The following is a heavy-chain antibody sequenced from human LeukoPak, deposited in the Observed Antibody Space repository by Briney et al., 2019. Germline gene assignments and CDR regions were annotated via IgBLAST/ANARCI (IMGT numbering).Heavy chain of an antibody. CDR1: GNTLTDLS. CDR3: AAEGQWSLVHYFNS. V-gene: IGHV1-24*01. CDR2: FDPEDAEV. Sequence: GASVTVSCKVSGNTLTDLSIHWVRQAPEKGLDWMGGFDPEDAEVIYAEKFQDRVTMTEDPSTDTAYLELSSLRSEDTAVYYCAAEGQWSLVHYFNSWGQGTLVTVSS. J-gene: IGHJ4*02. D-gene: IGHD2-15*01.